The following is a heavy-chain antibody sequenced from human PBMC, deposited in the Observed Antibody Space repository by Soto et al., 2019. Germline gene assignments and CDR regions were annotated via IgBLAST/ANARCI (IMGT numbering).Heavy chain of an antibody. CDR1: GFTFSNFE. J-gene: IGHJ5*02. Sequence: GGSLRLSCAASGFTFSNFEMNWVRQAPGKGLEWVSYISSGGNTMYYADSVKGRFTISRDNAKDSLYLEMNSLRAEDTAVYYCVREFVRDFHNCFDLWGQGTLVTVSS. V-gene: IGHV3-48*03. CDR2: ISSGGNTM. D-gene: IGHD2-21*02. CDR3: VREFVRDFHNCFDL.